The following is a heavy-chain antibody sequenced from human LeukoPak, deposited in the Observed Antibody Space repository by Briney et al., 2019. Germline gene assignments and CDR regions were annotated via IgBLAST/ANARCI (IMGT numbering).Heavy chain of an antibody. CDR3: AKMGGYDMLTAYFPFGN. J-gene: IGHJ4*02. CDR1: GFTFSNYA. CDR2: SSGGGGNT. V-gene: IGHV3-23*01. Sequence: PGGSLRLSCAASGFTFSNYAMSWVRQAPGKGLEWVSGSSGGGGNTYYADSVKGRFTISRDNSKNTLYLQINSLRAEDTALYCCAKMGGYDMLTAYFPFGNWGQGTLVTVSS. D-gene: IGHD3-9*01.